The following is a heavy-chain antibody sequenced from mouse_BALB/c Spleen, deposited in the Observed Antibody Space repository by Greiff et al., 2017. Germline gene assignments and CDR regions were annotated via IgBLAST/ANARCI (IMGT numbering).Heavy chain of an antibody. CDR1: GYTFSSYW. Sequence: QVQLKESGAELMKPGASVKISCKATGYTFSSYWIEWVKQRPGHGLEWIGEILPGSGSTNYNEKFKGKATFTADTSSNTAYMQLSSLTSEDSAVYYCARSYYRYDVDYWGQGTTLTVSS. CDR2: ILPGSGST. J-gene: IGHJ2*01. V-gene: IGHV1-9*01. D-gene: IGHD2-14*01. CDR3: ARSYYRYDVDY.